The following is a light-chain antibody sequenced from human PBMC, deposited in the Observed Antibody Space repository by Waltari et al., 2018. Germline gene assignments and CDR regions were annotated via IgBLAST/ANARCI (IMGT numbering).Light chain of an antibody. J-gene: IGLJ2*01. CDR3: HSRDASGVGGS. CDR1: SLRSYY. Sequence: SSELTQDLAVSVAMGQTVRITCQGDSLRSYYASWYQQRPGQAPILVMYDKNNRPSGVPDRFSGSSSDNTASLTITGAQAEDEASYYCHSRDASGVGGSFGGGTKLTVL. V-gene: IGLV3-19*01. CDR2: DKN.